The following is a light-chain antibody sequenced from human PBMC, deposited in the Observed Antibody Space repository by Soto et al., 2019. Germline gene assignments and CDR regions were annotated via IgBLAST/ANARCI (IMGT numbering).Light chain of an antibody. Sequence: EVVLTQSPATLSVSPGAGATLSCRASQSVGSNLAWYQQKPGQTPRVLIYGASTRAIGIPARFSGSGFGTEFTLTISSLQSEDFVVYYCQQYGSSPPRTFGQGTKVEMK. J-gene: IGKJ1*01. CDR3: QQYGSSPPRT. V-gene: IGKV3-15*01. CDR1: QSVGSN. CDR2: GAS.